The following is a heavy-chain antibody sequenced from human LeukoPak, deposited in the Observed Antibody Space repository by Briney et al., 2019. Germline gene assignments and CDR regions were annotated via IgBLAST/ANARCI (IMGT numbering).Heavy chain of an antibody. CDR2: IYYSGRN. Sequence: SETLSLTCTVSGGSITSSNYYWGWIRQPPGKGLECIGSIYYSGRNYYNPSLKSRVTISVDTSKNQFSLKLSSVTSADTAVYYCAKAAKYYFGSDTYYYFDYWGQGILVTVSS. V-gene: IGHV4-39*07. J-gene: IGHJ4*02. CDR1: GGSITSSNYY. D-gene: IGHD3-10*01. CDR3: AKAAKYYFGSDTYYYFDY.